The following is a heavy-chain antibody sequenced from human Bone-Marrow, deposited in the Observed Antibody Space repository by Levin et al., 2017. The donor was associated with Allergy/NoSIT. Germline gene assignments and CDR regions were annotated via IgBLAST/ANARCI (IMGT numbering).Heavy chain of an antibody. CDR3: ASSKSGTYSLKIDS. CDR2: IFSGERT. J-gene: IGHJ4*02. D-gene: IGHD3-3*01. Sequence: KTSETLSLTCSVSGDSIDSRDYYWGWIRQSPGKGLEWIASIFSGERTFCSPSLKSRATVSVDTSKNQFSLTLRSVTAADTSIYYCASSKSGTYSLKIDSWGQGTLVTVSS. V-gene: IGHV4-39*01. CDR1: GDSIDSRDYY.